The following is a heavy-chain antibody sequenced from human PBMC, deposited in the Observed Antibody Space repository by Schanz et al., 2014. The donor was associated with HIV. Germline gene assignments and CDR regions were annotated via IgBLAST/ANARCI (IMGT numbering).Heavy chain of an antibody. CDR2: IYYSGST. J-gene: IGHJ6*02. V-gene: IGHV4-31*03. CDR3: AREGMEQMVNILDV. D-gene: IGHD6-13*01. CDR1: GGSINSGDYY. Sequence: QVQLQESGPGLVKPSQTLSLTCTVTGGSINSGDYYWTWIRQHPGKGLEWIGYIYYSGSTYYNPSRKTRVTISVDTSKNQFSLKLRSVTAADTAVYYCAREGMEQMVNILDVWGQGTRVNVSS.